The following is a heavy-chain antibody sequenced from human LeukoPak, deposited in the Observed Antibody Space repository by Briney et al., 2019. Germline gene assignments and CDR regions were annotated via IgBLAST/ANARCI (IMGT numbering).Heavy chain of an antibody. CDR3: TRFMGGSYYDDAFDI. J-gene: IGHJ3*02. CDR1: GFTFSSYE. Sequence: GRSLRLSCAASGFTFSSYEMNWVRQAPGKGLEWVGRIKSKTDGGTTDYAAPVKGRFTISRDDSKNTLYLQMNSLKTEDTAVYYCTRFMGGSYYDDAFDIWGQGTMVTVSS. D-gene: IGHD1-26*01. CDR2: IKSKTDGGTT. V-gene: IGHV3-15*01.